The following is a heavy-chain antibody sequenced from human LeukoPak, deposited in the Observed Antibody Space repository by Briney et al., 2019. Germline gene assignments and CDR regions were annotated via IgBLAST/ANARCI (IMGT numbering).Heavy chain of an antibody. CDR3: ARPLGHMYSSGSYWYFDL. J-gene: IGHJ2*01. CDR2: INPSGGST. CDR1: GYTFTSYY. Sequence: GASVKVSCKASGYTFTSYYMHWVRQAPRQGLEWMGIINPSGGSTSYAQKFQGRVTMTRDTSTSTVYMELSSLRSEDTAVYYCARPLGHMYSSGSYWYFDLWGRGTLVTVSS. V-gene: IGHV1-46*01. D-gene: IGHD6-19*01.